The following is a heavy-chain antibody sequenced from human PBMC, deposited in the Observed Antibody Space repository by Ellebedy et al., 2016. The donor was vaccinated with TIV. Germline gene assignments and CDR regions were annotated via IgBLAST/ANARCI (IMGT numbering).Heavy chain of an antibody. CDR1: GLTFSNYW. CDR3: SRGIAAVMY. J-gene: IGHJ4*02. Sequence: PGGSLRLSCAASGLTFSNYWMHWVRQAPGKGLEWVSHISSDGSYTPYADSVKGRFTISRDNAKNSLYLQMNSLRAEDTAVYYCSRGIAAVMYWGQGTLVTVS. V-gene: IGHV3-74*01. D-gene: IGHD6-13*01. CDR2: ISSDGSYT.